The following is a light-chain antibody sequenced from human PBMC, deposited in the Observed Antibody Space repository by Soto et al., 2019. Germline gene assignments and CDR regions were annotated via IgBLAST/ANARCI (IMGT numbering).Light chain of an antibody. CDR1: SSDVGGYNY. V-gene: IGLV2-11*01. Sequence: QSVLTQPRSVSGSPGQSVTISCTGTSSDVGGYNYVSWYQQHPGKAPKLMIYDVSTRPSGVPDRFSGSKSGNTASLTISGRQAEDESDYYCCSYAGSYTSYVFGTVTKVTVL. CDR3: CSYAGSYTSYV. CDR2: DVS. J-gene: IGLJ1*01.